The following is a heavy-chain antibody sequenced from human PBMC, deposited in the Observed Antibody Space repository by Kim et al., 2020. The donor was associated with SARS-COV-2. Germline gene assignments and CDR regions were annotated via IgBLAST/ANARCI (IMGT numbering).Heavy chain of an antibody. V-gene: IGHV4-59*08. J-gene: IGHJ4*02. CDR1: GGSISSYY. Sequence: SETLSLTCTVSGGSISSYYWSWIRQPPGKGLEWIGYIYYSGSTNYNPSLKSRVTISVDTSKNQFSLKLSSVTAADTAVYYCARHRYSSGWRELDYWGQGTLVTVSS. D-gene: IGHD6-19*01. CDR2: IYYSGST. CDR3: ARHRYSSGWRELDY.